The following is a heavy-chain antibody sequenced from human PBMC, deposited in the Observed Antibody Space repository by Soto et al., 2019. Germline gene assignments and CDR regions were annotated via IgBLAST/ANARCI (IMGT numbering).Heavy chain of an antibody. CDR3: ANGQGDFDY. CDR1: GFTFSSSP. J-gene: IGHJ4*02. CDR2: ISGSGGST. Sequence: PGGSLRLSCAASGFTFSSSPISWVRQAPGKGLEWVSAISGSGGSTYYADSVKGRFTISRDNSKNTLYLQMNSLRAEDTAAYYCANGQGDFDYWGQGTLVTVSS. V-gene: IGHV3-23*01.